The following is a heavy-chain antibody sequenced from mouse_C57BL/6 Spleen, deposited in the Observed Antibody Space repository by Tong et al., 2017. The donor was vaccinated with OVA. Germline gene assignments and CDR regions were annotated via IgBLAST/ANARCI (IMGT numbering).Heavy chain of an antibody. Sequence: EVQLQESGGGLVQPGESLKLSCESNEYEFPSHDMSWVRKTPEKRLELVAAINSDGGSTYYPDTMERRFIISRDNTKKTLYLQMSSLKSEDTAMYYCARPSDSSGPLSYWGQGTSVTVSS. J-gene: IGHJ4*01. CDR3: ARPSDSSGPLSY. CDR2: INSDGGST. CDR1: EYEFPSHD. V-gene: IGHV5-2*01. D-gene: IGHD3-2*02.